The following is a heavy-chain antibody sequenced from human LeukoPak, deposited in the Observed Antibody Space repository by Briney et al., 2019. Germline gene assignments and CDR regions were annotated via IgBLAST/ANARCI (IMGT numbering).Heavy chain of an antibody. CDR1: GGSISSSAYY. D-gene: IGHD5/OR15-5a*01. V-gene: IGHV4-39*01. CDR3: ARRNKLYDSNFDY. CDR2: SYYSGRT. Sequence: PSETLSLTCTVSGGSISSSAYYWGWIRPPPGKGLEWIVTSYYSGRTSYNPSLMGRVTTSVDTSKNEFSLKLRSVTAADTAVYYCARRNKLYDSNFDYWGQGTLVSVSS. J-gene: IGHJ4*02.